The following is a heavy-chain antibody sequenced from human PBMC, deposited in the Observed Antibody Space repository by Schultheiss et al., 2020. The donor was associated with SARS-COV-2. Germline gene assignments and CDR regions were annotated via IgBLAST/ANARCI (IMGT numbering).Heavy chain of an antibody. CDR2: ISSSSSFI. V-gene: IGHV3-21*01. Sequence: GGSLRLSCAASGFTFSSYSMNWVRQAPGKGLEWVSSISSSSSFIYYADSLRGRFTISRDNAKNSLYLQMNSLRPDDTAVYYCARDGSPAEYGAYWGQGILVTVSS. D-gene: IGHD1-26*01. J-gene: IGHJ4*02. CDR1: GFTFSSYS. CDR3: ARDGSPAEYGAY.